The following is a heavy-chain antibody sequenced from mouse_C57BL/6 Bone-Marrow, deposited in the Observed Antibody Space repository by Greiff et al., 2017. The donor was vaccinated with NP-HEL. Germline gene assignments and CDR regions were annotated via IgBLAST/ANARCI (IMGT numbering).Heavy chain of an antibody. Sequence: DVQLVESGGGLVKPGGSLKLSCAASGFTFSSYAMSWVRQTPEKRLEWVATISDGGSYTYYPDNVKGRFTISRDNAKNNLYLQMSHLKSEDTAMYYCAGDYDLAWFAYWGQGTLVTVSA. V-gene: IGHV5-4*01. CDR1: GFTFSSYA. D-gene: IGHD2-4*01. J-gene: IGHJ3*01. CDR3: AGDYDLAWFAY. CDR2: ISDGGSYT.